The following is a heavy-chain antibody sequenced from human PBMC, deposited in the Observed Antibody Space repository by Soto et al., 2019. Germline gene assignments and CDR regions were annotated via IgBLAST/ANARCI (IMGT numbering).Heavy chain of an antibody. Sequence: GVSLKISCDGSGYSFPNYWIGWVRQMPGKGLEWMGIIYPADSDTRYSPSFQGQVTISVDKSISTAYLQWSSLKASDTALYYCARHDFKDSGSYPDAFDIWGQGTMVTVS. J-gene: IGHJ3*02. CDR2: IYPADSDT. V-gene: IGHV5-51*01. CDR1: GYSFPNYW. CDR3: ARHDFKDSGSYPDAFDI. D-gene: IGHD1-26*01.